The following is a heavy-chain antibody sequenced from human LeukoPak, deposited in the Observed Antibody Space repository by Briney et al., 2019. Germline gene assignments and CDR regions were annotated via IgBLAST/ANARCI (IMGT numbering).Heavy chain of an antibody. D-gene: IGHD6-6*01. CDR3: ARTYSSSFGWFDP. V-gene: IGHV4-59*11. CDR1: GGSISSHY. CDR2: IYYSGST. J-gene: IGHJ5*02. Sequence: PSETLSLTCTVSGGSISSHYWSWIRQPPGKGLEWIGYIYYSGSTNYNPSLKSRVTISVDTSKNQFSLKLSSVTAADTAVYYCARTYSSSFGWFDPRGQGTLVTVSS.